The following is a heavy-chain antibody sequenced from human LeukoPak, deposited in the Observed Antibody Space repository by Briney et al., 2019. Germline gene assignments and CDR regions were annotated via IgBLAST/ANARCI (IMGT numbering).Heavy chain of an antibody. CDR2: INSDGSST. D-gene: IGHD6-13*01. Sequence: GGSLRLSCAASGFTFSSYWMHWVRQAPGKGLVWVSRINSDGSSTTYADSVKGRFTISRDNAKNTLYLQMNSLRAEDTAVYYCSRRAAALGAFDYWGQGTLVTVSS. CDR3: SRRAAALGAFDY. CDR1: GFTFSSYW. V-gene: IGHV3-74*01. J-gene: IGHJ4*02.